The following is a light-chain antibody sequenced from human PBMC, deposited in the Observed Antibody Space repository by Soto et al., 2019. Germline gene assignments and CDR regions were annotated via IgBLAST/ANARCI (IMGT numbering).Light chain of an antibody. Sequence: EIVCTQYPGTLSLSPGERATTTCPCSQSVSSSYVAWYQQKPGQAPRLLIYEASTRATCIQARGSGSGASTEFTRTISSLQSEDVAVEACQQYRDWTLTVGGGTKVEIK. CDR1: QSVSSSY. CDR2: EAS. J-gene: IGKJ4*01. V-gene: IGKV3-20*01. CDR3: QQYRDWTLT.